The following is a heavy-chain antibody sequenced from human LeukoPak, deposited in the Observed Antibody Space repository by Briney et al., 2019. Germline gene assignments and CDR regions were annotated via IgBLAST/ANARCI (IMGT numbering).Heavy chain of an antibody. CDR1: DYTFTSYG. Sequence: ASVKVSCKASDYTFTSYGISWVRQAPGQGLEWMGWISAYNGNTNYAQKLQGRVTMTTDTSTSTAYMELRSLRSDDTAVYYCARYNGYCSGGSCYSLDYWGQGTLVTVSS. J-gene: IGHJ4*02. CDR3: ARYNGYCSGGSCYSLDY. CDR2: ISAYNGNT. D-gene: IGHD2-15*01. V-gene: IGHV1-18*01.